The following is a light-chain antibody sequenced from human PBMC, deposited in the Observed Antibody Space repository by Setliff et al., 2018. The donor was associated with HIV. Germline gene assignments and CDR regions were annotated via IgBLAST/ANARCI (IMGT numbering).Light chain of an antibody. V-gene: IGLV1-40*01. J-gene: IGLJ1*01. Sequence: QSVLTQPPSVSGAPGQRVTISCTGSRSNIGAGFDVHWFQRLPGTAPKVVIYGDNYRPSGVPDRISGSKSGTSASLATTGLQAEDEADYYCQSYDSSLRGYVFGTGTKVTVL. CDR3: QSYDSSLRGYV. CDR1: RSNIGAGFD. CDR2: GDN.